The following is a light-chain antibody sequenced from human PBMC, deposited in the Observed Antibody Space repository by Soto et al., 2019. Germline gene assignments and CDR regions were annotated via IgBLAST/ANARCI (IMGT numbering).Light chain of an antibody. CDR1: QSVSSSY. Sequence: EIVLTQSPGTLSLSPGERATLSCRASQSVSSSYLAWYQQKPGQAPRLHIYGAFSRATGISDRFSGSGSGTDVALTISGLEPEDFAGYYCQQYGSSPRTFAQGTKLEI. J-gene: IGKJ2*01. V-gene: IGKV3-20*01. CDR3: QQYGSSPRT. CDR2: GAF.